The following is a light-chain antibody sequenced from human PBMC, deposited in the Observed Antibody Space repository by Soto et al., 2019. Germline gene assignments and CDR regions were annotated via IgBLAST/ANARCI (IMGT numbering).Light chain of an antibody. CDR3: QQYKNWPPRT. CDR2: GAS. V-gene: IGKV3-15*01. Sequence: EIVMTQTPATLSLSPGERATLSCRASQSVSSNSAWYQQKPGQAPRLLIYGASTRATGIPARFSGSGSGTEFTLTISSLQSEDFAVYYCQQYKNWPPRTFGQGTKVEIK. J-gene: IGKJ1*01. CDR1: QSVSSN.